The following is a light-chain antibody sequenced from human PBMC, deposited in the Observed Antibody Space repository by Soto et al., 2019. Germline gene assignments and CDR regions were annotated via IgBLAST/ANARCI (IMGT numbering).Light chain of an antibody. J-gene: IGKJ1*01. CDR3: QQRSSWPPT. CDR2: DAS. V-gene: IGKV3-11*01. Sequence: EIVLTQSPATLSLSPGERATLSCRASQSVSSYLAWYQQKPGQAPRLLIYDASNRATGIPARFSGSGSGTDFTLTISSLEPEDFAVYYCQQRSSWPPTFGQGTKVDIK. CDR1: QSVSSY.